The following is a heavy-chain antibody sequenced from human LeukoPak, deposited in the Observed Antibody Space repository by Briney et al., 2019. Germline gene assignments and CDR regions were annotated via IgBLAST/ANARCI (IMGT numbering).Heavy chain of an antibody. J-gene: IGHJ4*02. CDR2: IRYDGA. Sequence: GGSLRLSCAASGFIFRNYGMHWVRQAPGKGLEWVACIRYDGAKYGDSMKGRVTISRDDSNDMVYLQMDSLRNEDTAVYYCTREDWDFDSWGQGTLVFVSS. V-gene: IGHV3-30*02. CDR3: TREDWDFDS. D-gene: IGHD3/OR15-3a*01. CDR1: GFIFRNYG.